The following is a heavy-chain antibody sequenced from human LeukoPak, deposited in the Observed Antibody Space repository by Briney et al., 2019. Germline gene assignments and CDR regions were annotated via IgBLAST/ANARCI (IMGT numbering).Heavy chain of an antibody. V-gene: IGHV4-4*02. CDR3: ATRYSVWPK. J-gene: IGHJ4*02. CDR2: IYHTGST. Sequence: SGTLSLTCAVSGGSISGSNWCWWSWVRQPPGKGLEWIGEIYHTGSTNYNPSLKSRVTISLDKSKNQFSLTPTSVTAADTAMYYCATRYSVWPKWGPGTLVTVSS. CDR1: GGSISGSNW. D-gene: IGHD5/OR15-5a*01.